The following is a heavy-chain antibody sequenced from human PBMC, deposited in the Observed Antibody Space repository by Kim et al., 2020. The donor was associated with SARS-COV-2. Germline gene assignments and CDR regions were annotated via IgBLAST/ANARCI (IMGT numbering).Heavy chain of an antibody. D-gene: IGHD1-26*01. V-gene: IGHV3-43*01. Sequence: GGSLRLSCAASGFTFTDYSMHWVRQAPGKGLEWVSLINRNGRPTFNADSAMGRFTISRDKRKNSLYLRMDSVTTEDTASYYCAKEMLATQWVTFAHGGRGALVAAS. J-gene: IGHJ4*02. CDR3: AKEMLATQWVTFAH. CDR1: GFTFTDYS. CDR2: INRNGRPT.